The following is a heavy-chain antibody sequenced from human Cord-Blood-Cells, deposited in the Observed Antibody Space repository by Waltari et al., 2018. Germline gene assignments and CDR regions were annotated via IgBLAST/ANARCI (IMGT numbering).Heavy chain of an antibody. CDR2: INHSGST. D-gene: IGHD6-13*01. CDR3: ARVAAAGPAYYFDY. J-gene: IGHJ4*02. V-gene: IGHV4-34*01. Sequence: QVQLQQWGAGLLKPSETLSLTCAVYGGSSSGYYWSWIRQPPGKGLEWIGEINHSGSTNYNPFLKSRVTISVDTSKNQFSLKLGAVTAADTAVYYCARVAAAGPAYYFDYWGQGTLVTDAS. CDR1: GGSSSGYY.